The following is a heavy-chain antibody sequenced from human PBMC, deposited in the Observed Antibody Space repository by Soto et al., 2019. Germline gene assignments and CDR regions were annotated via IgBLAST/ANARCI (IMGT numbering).Heavy chain of an antibody. D-gene: IGHD5-12*01. V-gene: IGHV4-59*01. J-gene: IGHJ4*02. Sequence: SETLSLTCTVSDGSISSNYWRWVRQSPGKGLEWIGYIYYSGTTIYNPSLRSRVTISVDTSKSQFFLKLSSVTAADTAVYYCGIVSSLATIAYWGQGTLGTVSS. CDR1: DGSISSNY. CDR3: GIVSSLATIAY. CDR2: IYYSGTT.